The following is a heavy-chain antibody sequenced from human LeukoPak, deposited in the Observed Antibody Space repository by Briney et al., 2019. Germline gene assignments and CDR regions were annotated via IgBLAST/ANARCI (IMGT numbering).Heavy chain of an antibody. J-gene: IGHJ6*02. CDR1: GLSVSSNY. CDR3: ARVGYCSGGSCYSGYHYGMDV. D-gene: IGHD2-15*01. V-gene: IGHV3-53*01. Sequence: GGSLSLSCAASGLSVSSNYMSWARQAPEKGLEWVSLIYSGDSTDYADSVKGRFTISRDNSKNTAYLQMNSLRAEDTAVYYCARVGYCSGGSCYSGYHYGMDVWGPGTTVTVSS. CDR2: IYSGDST.